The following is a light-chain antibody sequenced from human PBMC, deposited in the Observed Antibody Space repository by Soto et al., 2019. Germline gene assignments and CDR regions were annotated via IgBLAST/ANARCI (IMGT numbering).Light chain of an antibody. J-gene: IGLJ2*01. CDR3: SSYSSTGSLVL. V-gene: IGLV2-14*01. Sequence: QSVLTQPASVSGSPGQSITISCTGTTSDIGNYNYVSWYQQHPGKAPKFVIYEVSKRPSGVSDRFSGSKSGNTASLTISGLQSDDEADYYCSSYSSTGSLVLFGGGTKLTVL. CDR1: TSDIGNYNY. CDR2: EVS.